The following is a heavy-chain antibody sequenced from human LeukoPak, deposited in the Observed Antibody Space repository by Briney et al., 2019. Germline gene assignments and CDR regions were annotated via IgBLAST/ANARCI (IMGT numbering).Heavy chain of an antibody. CDR2: IYYSGST. Sequence: PSETLSLTCTVSGGSISSYYWSWIRQPPGKGLEWIGYIYYSGSTNYNPSLKSRVTISVDTSKNQFSLKLSSVTAADTAVYYCARDLMVYATPVYYFDYWGQGTLVTVSS. D-gene: IGHD2-8*01. CDR1: GGSISSYY. V-gene: IGHV4-59*12. J-gene: IGHJ4*02. CDR3: ARDLMVYATPVYYFDY.